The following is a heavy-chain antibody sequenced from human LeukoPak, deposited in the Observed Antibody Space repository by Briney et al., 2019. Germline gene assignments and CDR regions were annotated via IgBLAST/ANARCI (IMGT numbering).Heavy chain of an antibody. Sequence: SETLSLTCTVSGGSISDEYYWSWIRQPPGKGLEWIGYIFYSGNTYYNPSLKSRVTISVDTSKNQFSLKLSSVTAADTAVYYCATFSGSPTPYYFDYWGQGTLVTVSS. D-gene: IGHD1-26*01. J-gene: IGHJ4*02. V-gene: IGHV4-30-4*01. CDR1: GGSISDEYY. CDR3: ATFSGSPTPYYFDY. CDR2: IFYSGNT.